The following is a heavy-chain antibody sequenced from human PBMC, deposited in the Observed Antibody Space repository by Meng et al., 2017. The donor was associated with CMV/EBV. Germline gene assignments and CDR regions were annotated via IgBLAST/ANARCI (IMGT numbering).Heavy chain of an antibody. CDR2: INHSGST. CDR1: GFTFSDYY. CDR3: ARGAHCSSTSCYNI. V-gene: IGHV4-34*01. D-gene: IGHD2-2*01. J-gene: IGHJ4*02. Sequence: ESLKISCAASGFTFSDYYMSWIRQPPGKGLEWIGEINHSGSTNYNPSLKSRVTISVDTSKNQFSLKLSSVTAADTAVYYCARGAHCSSTSCYNIWGQGTLVTVSS.